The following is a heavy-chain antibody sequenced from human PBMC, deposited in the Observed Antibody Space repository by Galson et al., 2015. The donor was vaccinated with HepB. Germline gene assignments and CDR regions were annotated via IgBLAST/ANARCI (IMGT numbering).Heavy chain of an antibody. D-gene: IGHD2-2*01. CDR2: INPNSGGT. J-gene: IGHJ3*02. CDR1: GYTFTGYY. CDR3: VTNPSSTYAFDI. V-gene: IGHV1-2*02. Sequence: SVKVSCKASGYTFTGYYMHWVRQAPGQGLEWMGWINPNSGGTNYAQKFQGRVTMTRDTSISTAYMELSRLRSDDTAVYYCVTNPSSTYAFDIWGQGTMVTVSS.